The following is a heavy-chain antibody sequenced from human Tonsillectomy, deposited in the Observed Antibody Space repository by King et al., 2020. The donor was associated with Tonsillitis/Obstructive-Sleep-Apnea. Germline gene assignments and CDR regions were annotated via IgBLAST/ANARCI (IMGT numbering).Heavy chain of an antibody. J-gene: IGHJ2*01. CDR2: IWPGDSDT. V-gene: IGHV5-51*03. CDR3: ERRSISVGYFDL. Sequence: VQLVESGAEVKKSGESLKISCNGFGYNFSIYWIGWVRQMSGKGLEWMGTIWPGDSDTKNSPSFQGQVTLSAERSINTAYLEWSSLKASYSAIYYCERRSISVGYFDLWGRGTRVTVFS. CDR1: GYNFSIYW. D-gene: IGHD5/OR15-5a*01.